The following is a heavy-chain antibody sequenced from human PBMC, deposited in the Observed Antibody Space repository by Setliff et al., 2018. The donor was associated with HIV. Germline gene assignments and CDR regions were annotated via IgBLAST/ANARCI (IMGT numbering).Heavy chain of an antibody. CDR2: ISSSGAHI. CDR3: ARGGRLQYFDWPSYAMDV. V-gene: IGHV3-21*06. CDR1: EFTFSSYS. J-gene: IGHJ6*02. Sequence: GSLRLSCAASEFTFSSYSMNWVRQAPGKGLEWVASISSSGAHIFYADSLKGRFTISKDNGKNLLYLQMNSLRAEDTAVYCCARGGRLQYFDWPSYAMDVWGQGTTVTVSS. D-gene: IGHD3-9*01.